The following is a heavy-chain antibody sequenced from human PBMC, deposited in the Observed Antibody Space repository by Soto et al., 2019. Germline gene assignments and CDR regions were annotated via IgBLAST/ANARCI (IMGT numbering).Heavy chain of an antibody. V-gene: IGHV4-59*01. CDR1: GGSISSYY. CDR3: AAAVVAIGPYYFDY. CDR2: IYYSGST. Sequence: SETLSLTCTVSGGSISSYYWSWIRQPPGKGLEWIGYIYYSGSTNYNPSLKSRVTISVDTSKNQFSLKLSSVTAADTAVYYCAAAVVAIGPYYFDYWGQGTLVTVSS. J-gene: IGHJ4*02. D-gene: IGHD5-12*01.